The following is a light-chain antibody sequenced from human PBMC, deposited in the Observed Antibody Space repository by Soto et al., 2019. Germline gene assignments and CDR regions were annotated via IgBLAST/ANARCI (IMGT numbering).Light chain of an antibody. CDR2: AAS. V-gene: IGKV1-39*01. CDR3: QQSYSTPR. CDR1: QYIDSS. Sequence: DIQMTQSPSSLSASVGDRVTITCRASQYIDSSLNWYQQKPGKAPKLLIYAASSLQSGVPSRFSGSGSGTDFTLTISSLQPEDCATYYCQQSYSTPRFGPGTKVDI. J-gene: IGKJ3*01.